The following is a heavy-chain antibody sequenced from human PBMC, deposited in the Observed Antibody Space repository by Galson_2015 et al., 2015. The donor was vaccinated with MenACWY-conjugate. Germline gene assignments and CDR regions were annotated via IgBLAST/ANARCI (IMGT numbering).Heavy chain of an antibody. CDR1: GFTFRNYW. Sequence: SLRLSCAASGFTFRNYWMHWVRQVPGKGLVWVSRVNRDGSRTTYADSVKGRFTISRDNAKNILYLQMSSLRVEDTALYYCARDFIGGMPDYFDYWGQGTLVSVST. J-gene: IGHJ4*02. CDR2: VNRDGSRT. D-gene: IGHD1-14*01. CDR3: ARDFIGGMPDYFDY. V-gene: IGHV3-74*01.